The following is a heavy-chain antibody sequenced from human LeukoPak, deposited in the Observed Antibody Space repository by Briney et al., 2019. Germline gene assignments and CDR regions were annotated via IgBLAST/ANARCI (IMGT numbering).Heavy chain of an antibody. Sequence: SETLSLTCTVSGGSISSYYWSWIRQPPGKGLEWIGYIYYSGSTNYNPSLKSRVTISVDTSKNQFSLKLSSVTAADTAVYYCARVPGYSSSWLLVAAFDIWGQGTMVTVSS. J-gene: IGHJ3*02. CDR3: ARVPGYSSSWLLVAAFDI. CDR2: IYYSGST. D-gene: IGHD6-13*01. CDR1: GGSISSYY. V-gene: IGHV4-59*01.